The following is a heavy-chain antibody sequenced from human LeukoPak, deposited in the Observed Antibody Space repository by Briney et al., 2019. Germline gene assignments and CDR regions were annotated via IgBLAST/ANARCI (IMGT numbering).Heavy chain of an antibody. CDR1: GFTLSNYE. Sequence: AGGSLRLSRAASGFTLSNYEMNWVRQAPGKGLECVSYIGGGTIYYADSVKGRFTISRDNAKNSLYLQMNSLRAEDTAVYYCASPPPEDGDFDYWGQGTLVTVSS. D-gene: IGHD2-15*01. CDR3: ASPPPEDGDFDY. CDR2: IGGGTI. J-gene: IGHJ4*02. V-gene: IGHV3-48*03.